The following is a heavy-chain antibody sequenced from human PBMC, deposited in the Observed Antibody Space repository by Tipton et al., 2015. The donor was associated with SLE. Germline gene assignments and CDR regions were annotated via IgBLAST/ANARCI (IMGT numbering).Heavy chain of an antibody. Sequence: TLSLTCAVYGGSFSGYSWNWSRQPPGKGLEWIGEINHSGSTNYNPSLKSRVTISVDTSKNQLSLKVTSVTAADTAVYYCARGGYGGNPLEYWGQGTLVTVSS. V-gene: IGHV4-34*01. J-gene: IGHJ4*02. D-gene: IGHD4-23*01. CDR2: INHSGST. CDR3: ARGGYGGNPLEY. CDR1: GGSFSGYS.